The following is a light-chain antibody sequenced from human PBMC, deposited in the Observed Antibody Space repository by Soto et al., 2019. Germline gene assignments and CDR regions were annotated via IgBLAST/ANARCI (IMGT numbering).Light chain of an antibody. V-gene: IGKV1-39*01. CDR2: AAF. J-gene: IGKJ3*01. CDR3: QQSYNMPFT. Sequence: DIQMTQSPSSLSASVGDRVTITCRASQSISSYLNWYQQKPGKAPKLLIYAAFILQSGVPSRFGGNGAGTDFTLTVSSLQPEDFATYFCQQSYNMPFTFGPGTKVDI. CDR1: QSISSY.